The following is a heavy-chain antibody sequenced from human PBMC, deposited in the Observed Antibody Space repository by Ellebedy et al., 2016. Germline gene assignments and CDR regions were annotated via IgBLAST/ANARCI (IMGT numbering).Heavy chain of an antibody. CDR2: ISYDGSNK. J-gene: IGHJ6*02. CDR3: AKDLMSIAAGMDV. V-gene: IGHV3-30*18. D-gene: IGHD6-6*01. CDR1: GFTFSSYG. Sequence: GGSLRLSCAASGFTFSSYGMHWVRQAPGKGLEWVAVISYDGSNKYYADSVKGRFTISRNNSKNTLYLQMNSLRAEDTAVYYCAKDLMSIAAGMDVWGQGTTVTVSS.